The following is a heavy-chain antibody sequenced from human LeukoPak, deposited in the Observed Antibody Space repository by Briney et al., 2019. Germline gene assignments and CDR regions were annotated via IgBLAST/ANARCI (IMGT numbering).Heavy chain of an antibody. CDR1: GGSFSGYY. J-gene: IGHJ6*03. CDR2: INHSSTT. V-gene: IGHV4-34*01. Sequence: SETLSLTCAVYGGSFSGYYWSWIRQPPGKGLDWIGEINHSSTTNYNTSLKSRVTISLDRSKNQVSLKPSSVTAADTAVYCCASSRVYGSGLWYYHMDVWGKGTTVTVSS. D-gene: IGHD6-25*01. CDR3: ASSRVYGSGLWYYHMDV.